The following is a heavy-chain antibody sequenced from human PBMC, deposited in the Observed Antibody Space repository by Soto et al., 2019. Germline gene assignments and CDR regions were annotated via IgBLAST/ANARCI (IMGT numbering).Heavy chain of an antibody. Sequence: ASVKVSCKASGGTFSSYAISWVRQAPGQGLEWMGGIIPIFGTANYAQKFQGRVTITADESTSTAYMELSSLRSEDTAVYYCARGGYSSSSVEYYGMDVWGQGTTVTVSS. CDR2: IIPIFGTA. V-gene: IGHV1-69*13. D-gene: IGHD6-13*01. CDR1: GGTFSSYA. J-gene: IGHJ6*02. CDR3: ARGGYSSSSVEYYGMDV.